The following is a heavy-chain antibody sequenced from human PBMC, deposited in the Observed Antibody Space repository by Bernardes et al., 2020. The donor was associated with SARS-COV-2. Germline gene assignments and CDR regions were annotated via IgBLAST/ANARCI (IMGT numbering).Heavy chain of an antibody. Sequence: GGSLRLSCAASGFTFSSYAMSWVRQAPGKGLEWVSAISGSGGSTYYAESVKGRFTISRDNSRNTLYLEMNSLRAEDTAVYYCSKNAKYSSSSMEVWGQGTTVTVS. CDR2: ISGSGGST. J-gene: IGHJ6*02. CDR3: SKNAKYSSSSMEV. CDR1: GFTFSSYA. D-gene: IGHD6-6*01. V-gene: IGHV3-23*01.